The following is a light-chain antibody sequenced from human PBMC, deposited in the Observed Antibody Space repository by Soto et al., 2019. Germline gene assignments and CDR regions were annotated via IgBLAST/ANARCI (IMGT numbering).Light chain of an antibody. Sequence: EIVVTQSPATLSLSPGERATLSCRASQSVSNNYLAWYQQRPGQAPRLLIYSASNRATGIPDRFSGSGSGTDFTLTISRLEPEDFAVYYCQQRTKWRTFGQGTKVDIK. CDR3: QQRTKWRT. V-gene: IGKV3D-20*02. J-gene: IGKJ1*01. CDR2: SAS. CDR1: QSVSNNY.